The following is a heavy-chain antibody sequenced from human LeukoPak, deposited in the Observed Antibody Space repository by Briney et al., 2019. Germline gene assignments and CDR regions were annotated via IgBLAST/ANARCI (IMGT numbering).Heavy chain of an antibody. CDR2: IKKDGSET. CDR1: GFTFSTYA. CDR3: ARDPWDY. Sequence: GGSLRLSCAASGFTFSTYAMFWVRQAPGKGLEWVANIKKDGSETYYVDSVKGRFTVSRDNAKNSLYLQMNSLRAEDTAVYYCARDPWDYWGQGTLVTVSS. J-gene: IGHJ4*02. V-gene: IGHV3-7*03.